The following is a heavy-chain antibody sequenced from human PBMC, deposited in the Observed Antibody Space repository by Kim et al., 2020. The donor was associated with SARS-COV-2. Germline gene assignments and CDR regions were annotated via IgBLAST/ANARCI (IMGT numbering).Heavy chain of an antibody. V-gene: IGHV3-33*06. CDR1: GFTFSSYA. CDR2: IWYDGSNK. Sequence: GGSLRLSCAASGFTFSSYAMHWVRQAPGKGLEWVAVIWYDGSNKYYADSVKGRFTISRDNSKNTLYLQMNSLRAEDTAVYYCAKEEVDTAMVMGSGADAFDIWGQGTMVTVSS. D-gene: IGHD5-18*01. J-gene: IGHJ3*02. CDR3: AKEEVDTAMVMGSGADAFDI.